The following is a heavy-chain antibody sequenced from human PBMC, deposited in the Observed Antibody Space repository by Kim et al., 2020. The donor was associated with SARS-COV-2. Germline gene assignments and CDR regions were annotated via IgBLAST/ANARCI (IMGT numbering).Heavy chain of an antibody. CDR1: GFTFSSYS. CDR2: ISSSSSYI. D-gene: IGHD1-20*01. Sequence: GGSLRLSCAASGFTFSSYSMNWVRQAPGKGLEWVSSISSSSSYIYYADSVKGRFTISRDNAKNSLYLQMNSLRAEDTAVYYCARDKLTGTGGVNWFDPWGQGTLVTVSS. J-gene: IGHJ5*02. V-gene: IGHV3-21*01. CDR3: ARDKLTGTGGVNWFDP.